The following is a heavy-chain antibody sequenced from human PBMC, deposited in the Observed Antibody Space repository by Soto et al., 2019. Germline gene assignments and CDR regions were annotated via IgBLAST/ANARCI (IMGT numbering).Heavy chain of an antibody. V-gene: IGHV4-61*01. D-gene: IGHD5-18*01. J-gene: IGHJ3*02. Sequence: PSETLSLTCTVSGGSISSSSYYWGWIRQPPGKGLEWIGYVYYSGNTNYNPSLKSRVTISVDTSKNQFSLRLSAVTAADTAVYYCARDTDVETAMEDAFDIWGQGIQVTVSS. CDR2: VYYSGNT. CDR3: ARDTDVETAMEDAFDI. CDR1: GGSISSSSYY.